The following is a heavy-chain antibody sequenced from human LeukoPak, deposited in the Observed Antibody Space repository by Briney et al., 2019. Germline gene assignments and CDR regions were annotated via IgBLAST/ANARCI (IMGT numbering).Heavy chain of an antibody. CDR1: GITFRTSS. D-gene: IGHD3-16*01. Sequence: GSLRLSCTVAGITFRTSSCNWVRQVPGKGLEWVSSISSSGTYMCYSDSVEGRFTISRDNAKNSVFLQMDSLRAEDTAVYFCARELGNADTFGNVPLGHWGQGTLVIVSS. J-gene: IGHJ4*02. CDR3: ARELGNADTFGNVPLGH. V-gene: IGHV3-21*01. CDR2: ISSSGTYM.